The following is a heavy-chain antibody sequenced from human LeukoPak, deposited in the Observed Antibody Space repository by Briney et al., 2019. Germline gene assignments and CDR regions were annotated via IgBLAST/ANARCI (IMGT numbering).Heavy chain of an antibody. CDR2: ISAYNGNT. V-gene: IGHV1-18*01. D-gene: IGHD6-13*01. Sequence: ASVTVSCKASGYTFTRYGISWVRQAPGQGLEWMGWISAYNGNTNYAQKLQGRVTMTTDTSTSTAYMELRSLRSDDTAVYYCARVFEIIAAAGYFDYWGQGTLVTVSS. J-gene: IGHJ4*02. CDR1: GYTFTRYG. CDR3: ARVFEIIAAAGYFDY.